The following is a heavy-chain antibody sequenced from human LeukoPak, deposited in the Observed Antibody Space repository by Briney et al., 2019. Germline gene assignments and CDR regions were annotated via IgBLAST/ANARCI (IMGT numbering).Heavy chain of an antibody. CDR1: GYTLTELS. D-gene: IGHD6-19*01. V-gene: IGHV1-24*01. CDR2: FDPEDGET. Sequence: GASVKVSCKVSGYTLTELSMHWVRQAPGKGLEWMGGFDPEDGETIYAQKFQGRVTMTEDTSTDTAYMELSSLRSEDTAVYYCATVEWLVGEYYFDYWGQGTLVTVSS. CDR3: ATVEWLVGEYYFDY. J-gene: IGHJ4*02.